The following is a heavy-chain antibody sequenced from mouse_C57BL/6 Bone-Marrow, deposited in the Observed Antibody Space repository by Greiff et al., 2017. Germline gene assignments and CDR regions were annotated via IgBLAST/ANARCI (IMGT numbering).Heavy chain of an antibody. V-gene: IGHV1-59*01. CDR1: GYTFTSYW. D-gene: IGHD2-3*01. CDR3: ASRGWLLPHWYFDV. J-gene: IGHJ1*03. Sequence: VQLQQPGAELVRPGTSVKLSCKASGYTFTSYWMHWVKQRPGQGLEWIGVIDPSDSYTNYNQKFKGKATLTVDTSSSTAYMQLSSLTSEDSAVYYRASRGWLLPHWYFDVWGTGTTVTVSS. CDR2: IDPSDSYT.